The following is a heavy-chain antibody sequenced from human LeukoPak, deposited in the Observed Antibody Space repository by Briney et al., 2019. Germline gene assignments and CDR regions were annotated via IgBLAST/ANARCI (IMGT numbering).Heavy chain of an antibody. CDR2: VYSGGST. CDR1: GFTFSSIA. CDR3: ARDYYYDSRTSRTTQYYFDY. Sequence: GGSLRLSCAASGFTFSSIAMSWVRQAPGKGLEWVSVVYSGGSTYYLDSVKGRFTISRDNSKNTLYLQMNSLRVEDTAVYYCARDYYYDSRTSRTTQYYFDYWGQGTLVTVSS. D-gene: IGHD3-22*01. J-gene: IGHJ4*02. V-gene: IGHV3-53*01.